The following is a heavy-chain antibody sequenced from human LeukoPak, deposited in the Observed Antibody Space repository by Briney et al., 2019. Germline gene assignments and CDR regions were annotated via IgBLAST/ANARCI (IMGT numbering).Heavy chain of an antibody. CDR2: IYYSGGT. CDR3: ARGGRIAVAGPTFDY. Sequence: SETLSLTCTVSDGSIRGYYWSWIRQPPGKRLEWIGYIYYSGGTNYNPSLESRVTISVDTSKNQFSLKVRSVTAADTAVYYCARGGRIAVAGPTFDYWGQGTLATVSS. V-gene: IGHV4-59*01. CDR1: DGSIRGYY. J-gene: IGHJ4*02. D-gene: IGHD6-19*01.